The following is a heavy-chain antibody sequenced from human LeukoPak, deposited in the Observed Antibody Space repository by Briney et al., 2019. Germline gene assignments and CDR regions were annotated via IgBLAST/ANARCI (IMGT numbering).Heavy chain of an antibody. V-gene: IGHV4-31*03. J-gene: IGHJ4*02. CDR3: AREHRQFWSGTDY. Sequence: SETLSLTCTVSGGSISSGGYYWSWIRQHPGKGLEWIGYIYYSGSTYYNPSLKSRVTISVDRSKNQFSLKLSSVTAADTAVYYCAREHRQFWSGTDYWGQGTLVTVSS. D-gene: IGHD3-3*01. CDR1: GGSISSGGYY. CDR2: IYYSGST.